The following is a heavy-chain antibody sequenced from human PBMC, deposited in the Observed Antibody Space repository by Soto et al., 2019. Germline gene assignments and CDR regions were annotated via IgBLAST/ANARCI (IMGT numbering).Heavy chain of an antibody. CDR1: GFTFDDYA. Sequence: GGSLRLSCAASGFTFDDYAMHWVRQAPGKGLEWVSGISWNSGSIGYADSVKGRFTISRDNAKNSLYLQMNSLRAEDTALYYCAKGLVVVAATRSVFDAFDIWGQGTMVTVSS. CDR2: ISWNSGSI. CDR3: AKGLVVVAATRSVFDAFDI. J-gene: IGHJ3*02. V-gene: IGHV3-9*01. D-gene: IGHD2-15*01.